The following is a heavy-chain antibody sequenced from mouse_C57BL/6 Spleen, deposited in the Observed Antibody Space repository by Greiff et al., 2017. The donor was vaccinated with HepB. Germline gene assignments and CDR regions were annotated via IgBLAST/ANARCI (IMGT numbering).Heavy chain of an antibody. D-gene: IGHD1-1*01. J-gene: IGHJ2*01. CDR2: ISDGGSYT. V-gene: IGHV5-4*01. CDR1: GFTFSSYA. CDR3: ARDPYYYGSSYGYFDY. Sequence: EVQLQESGGGLVKPGVSLKLSCAASGFTFSSYAMSWVRQTPEKRLEWVATISDGGSYTYYPDNVKGRFTISRDNAKNNLYLQMSHLKSEDTAMYYCARDPYYYGSSYGYFDYWGQGTTLTVSS.